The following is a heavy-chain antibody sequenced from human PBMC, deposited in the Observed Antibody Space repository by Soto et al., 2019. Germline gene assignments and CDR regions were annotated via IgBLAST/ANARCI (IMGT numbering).Heavy chain of an antibody. CDR1: GGSFSGYY. CDR2: INHSGST. D-gene: IGHD3-10*01. Sequence: SETLSLTCAVYGGSFSGYYWSWIRQPPGKGLEWIGEINHSGSTNYNPSLKSRVTISVDTSKNQFSLKLSSVTAADTAVYYCARAGSGSYYNPRWFDPWGQGTLVTVSS. V-gene: IGHV4-34*01. J-gene: IGHJ5*02. CDR3: ARAGSGSYYNPRWFDP.